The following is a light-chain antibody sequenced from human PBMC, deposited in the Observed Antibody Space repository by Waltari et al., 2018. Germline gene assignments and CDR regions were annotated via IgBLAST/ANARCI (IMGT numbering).Light chain of an antibody. Sequence: NFMLTQSHSVSESPGKTVTISCTRTSGRVAANSMQWYQQRPGSAPTLVIYENNQRPSGVPDRFSGSIYSSSNSASLTLSGLKTEDEADYYCQSYDNNIWLFGGGTKLTVL. V-gene: IGLV6-57*03. CDR2: ENN. CDR3: QSYDNNIWL. CDR1: SGRVAANS. J-gene: IGLJ3*02.